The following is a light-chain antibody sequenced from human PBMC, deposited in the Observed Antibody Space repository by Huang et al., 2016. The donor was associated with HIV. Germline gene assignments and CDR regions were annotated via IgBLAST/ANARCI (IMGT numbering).Light chain of an antibody. J-gene: IGKJ4*01. CDR2: GSS. CDR3: HQYNNWLLS. CDR1: RSVSTN. Sequence: EIVMTQSPATLFVSPGQRVTLSCRANRSVSTNLAWYQQRHGQAPRLLSYGSSTRAPGIPARFSGSGSGTDFSLTISSLQSEDFALYYCHQYNNWLLSFGGGTRV. V-gene: IGKV3-15*01.